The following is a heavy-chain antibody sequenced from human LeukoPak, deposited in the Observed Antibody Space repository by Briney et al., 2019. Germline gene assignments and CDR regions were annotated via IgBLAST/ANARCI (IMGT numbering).Heavy chain of an antibody. Sequence: PGGSLRLSCAASGYTFSMYAMSWVRQAPGKGLEWVSSIIGSGDSTYYADSVRGRFTISRDNSKNTLHLQMDSLRAEDTAIYYCAKWPEGATPKFHYWGQGTLVTVSS. CDR1: GYTFSMYA. J-gene: IGHJ4*02. CDR2: IIGSGDST. D-gene: IGHD1-26*01. CDR3: AKWPEGATPKFHY. V-gene: IGHV3-23*01.